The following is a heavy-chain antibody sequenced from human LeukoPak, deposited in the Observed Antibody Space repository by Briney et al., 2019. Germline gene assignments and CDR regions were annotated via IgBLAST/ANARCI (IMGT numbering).Heavy chain of an antibody. Sequence: PEGSVRVSCAASGFTFSKSWMNWVRQAPGKGLEWIAIIKSDGSETIYVDSVRGRSTICRDNAKYALKLQMSSLKDEDRTVYFCASRTAWWMDAWGQGTQVTVSS. CDR1: GFTFSKSW. CDR3: ASRTAWWMDA. J-gene: IGHJ4*02. D-gene: IGHD2-8*02. V-gene: IGHV3-7*01. CDR2: IKSDGSET.